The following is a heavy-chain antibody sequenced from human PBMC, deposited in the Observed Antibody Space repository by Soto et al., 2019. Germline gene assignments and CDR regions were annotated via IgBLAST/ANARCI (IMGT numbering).Heavy chain of an antibody. J-gene: IGHJ5*02. Sequence: PGGSLRLSCAASGFTRTYNYMNWVRQAPGKGLEWVSLIYSGGSTYYADSVNGRFTISRDNSKNTLYLQMSSLRAEDTAIYYCAKKIYHRFDPWGPGTLVTVSS. D-gene: IGHD3-16*02. CDR2: IYSGGST. V-gene: IGHV3-53*01. CDR3: AKKIYHRFDP. CDR1: GFTRTYNY.